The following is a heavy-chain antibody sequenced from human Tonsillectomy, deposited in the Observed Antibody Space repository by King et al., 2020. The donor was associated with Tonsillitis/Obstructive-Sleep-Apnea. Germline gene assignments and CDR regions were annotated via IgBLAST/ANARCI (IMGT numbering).Heavy chain of an antibody. D-gene: IGHD2-15*01. Sequence: VQLQESGPGLVKPSETLSLTCTVSGGSVNSGGYYWSWIRQPPGKGLEWIGYIYYSGSTNYNPSLKGRVTISLDTSKNQFSLKLSSVTAAETAVYYCARGIQGYCSGGSCPGYFQHWGQGTLVTVSS. J-gene: IGHJ1*01. CDR3: ARGIQGYCSGGSCPGYFQH. CDR1: GGSVNSGGYY. V-gene: IGHV4-61*08. CDR2: IYYSGST.